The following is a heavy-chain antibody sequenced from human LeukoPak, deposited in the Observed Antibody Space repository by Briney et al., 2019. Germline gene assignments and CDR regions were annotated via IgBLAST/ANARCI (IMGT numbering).Heavy chain of an antibody. Sequence: SETLSLTCAVYGGSFSGYYWSWIRQPPGKGLEWIGEINHSGSTNYNPPLKSRVTISVDTSKNQFSLKLSSVTAADTAVYYCARVGVGATPFDYWGQGTLVTVSS. CDR2: INHSGST. CDR1: GGSFSGYY. J-gene: IGHJ4*02. D-gene: IGHD1-26*01. CDR3: ARVGVGATPFDY. V-gene: IGHV4-34*01.